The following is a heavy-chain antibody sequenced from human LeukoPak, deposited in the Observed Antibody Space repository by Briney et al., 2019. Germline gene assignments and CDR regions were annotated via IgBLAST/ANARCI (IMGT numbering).Heavy chain of an antibody. Sequence: GGSLRLSCATSGFTFSNYNMNWVRQAPGKGLEWVGRIKSKTDGGTTDYAAPVKGRFTMSRDDSKNTLYLQMNSLKTEDTSVYYCTTEYTYYYGSGSYPPGYWGQGTLVTVSS. V-gene: IGHV3-15*01. CDR3: TTEYTYYYGSGSYPPGY. CDR2: IKSKTDGGTT. D-gene: IGHD3-10*01. J-gene: IGHJ4*02. CDR1: GFTFSNYN.